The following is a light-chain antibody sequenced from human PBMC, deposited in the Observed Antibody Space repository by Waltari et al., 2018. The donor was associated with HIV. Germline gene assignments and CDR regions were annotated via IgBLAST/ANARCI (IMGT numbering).Light chain of an antibody. Sequence: EIVLAQSPRTLSLSPGERATLSCRASQTATSNYLAWYQVRPGQAPRLLIYGASIRATGVPDKFSGSGSGPDFTLTIGRLEHEDFAVYYCHQYGTSPRTCGQGSKVEIK. V-gene: IGKV3-20*01. CDR1: QTATSNY. CDR3: HQYGTSPRT. CDR2: GAS. J-gene: IGKJ2*01.